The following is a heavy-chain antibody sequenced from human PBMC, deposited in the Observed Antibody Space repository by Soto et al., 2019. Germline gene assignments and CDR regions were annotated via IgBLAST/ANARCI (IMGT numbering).Heavy chain of an antibody. J-gene: IGHJ4*02. Sequence: PSETLSLTCTVSGGSISSGDYYWSWIRQPPGKSLEWIGYIYNSGSTYYNPSLKSRVTISVDTSKNQFSLKLSSVTAADTAVYYCARSHYYDSSGYYRFFDYWGQGTLVTVSS. V-gene: IGHV4-30-4*01. CDR3: ARSHYYDSSGYYRFFDY. CDR1: GGSISSGDYY. CDR2: IYNSGST. D-gene: IGHD3-22*01.